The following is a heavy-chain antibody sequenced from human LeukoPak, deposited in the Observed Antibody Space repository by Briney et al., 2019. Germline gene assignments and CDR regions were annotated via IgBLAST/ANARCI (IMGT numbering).Heavy chain of an antibody. V-gene: IGHV3-23*01. Sequence: GGSLRLSCAASGFTFSSYAMSWVRQAPGKGLEWVSAISGSGGSTYYADSVKGRFTFSRDNAKNSPYLQMNSLRAEDTAVYYCARTGRLQYGDYVAFDYWGQGTLVTVSS. D-gene: IGHD4-17*01. CDR2: ISGSGGST. CDR3: ARTGRLQYGDYVAFDY. CDR1: GFTFSSYA. J-gene: IGHJ4*02.